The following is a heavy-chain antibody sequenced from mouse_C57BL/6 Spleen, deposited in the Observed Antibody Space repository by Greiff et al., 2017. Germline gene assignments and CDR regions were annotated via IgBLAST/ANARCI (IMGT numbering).Heavy chain of an antibody. J-gene: IGHJ2*01. CDR1: GYTFTSYW. Sequence: QVQLQQPGAELVKPGASVKLSCKASGYTFTSYWMQWVKQRPGQGLEWIGEIDPSDSYTNSNQKFKGKAKLTVDPSSSTAYMQLSSLTSEDSAVYYCASLGLDYWGQGTTLTVSA. CDR3: ASLGLDY. V-gene: IGHV1-50*01. CDR2: IDPSDSYT. D-gene: IGHD4-1*01.